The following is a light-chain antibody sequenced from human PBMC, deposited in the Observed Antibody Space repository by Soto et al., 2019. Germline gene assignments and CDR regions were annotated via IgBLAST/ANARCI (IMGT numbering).Light chain of an antibody. V-gene: IGKV1-39*01. CDR1: QSISSY. Sequence: DIQMTQSPSSLSASVGDRVTITCRASQSISSYLNWYQQKPGKAPKLLIYGASSLQSGVPSRLSGSGSGTDFTLTISSLQPEEFATYYCQQSYSTPRTFGQGTKVEMK. J-gene: IGKJ1*01. CDR2: GAS. CDR3: QQSYSTPRT.